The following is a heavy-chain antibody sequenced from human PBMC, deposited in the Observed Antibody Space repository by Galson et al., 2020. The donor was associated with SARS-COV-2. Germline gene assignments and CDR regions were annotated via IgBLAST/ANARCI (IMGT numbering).Heavy chain of an antibody. CDR2: ISWNSGSL. V-gene: IGHV3-9*01. D-gene: IGHD3-10*01. J-gene: IGHJ6*02. CDR3: ASGGGGDYYYYGMDG. Sequence: GGSLRLSCAASGFTFDDYAMHWVRQAPGKGLEWVSGISWNSGSLGYADSVKGRFTISRDNAKNSLYLQMNSLRAEDTALYYCASGGGGDYYYYGMDGWGQGTTVTVSS. CDR1: GFTFDDYA.